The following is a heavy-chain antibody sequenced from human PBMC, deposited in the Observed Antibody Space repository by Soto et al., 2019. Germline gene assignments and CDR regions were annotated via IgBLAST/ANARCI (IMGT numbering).Heavy chain of an antibody. Sequence: QVQLVQSRAEVEKPGSSVKVSCKASGGTFRSYVTSWVRQAPGQGLEWLGGIIPMYGTTYYAQTFQGRVTISADESTSTAFMELSSLRSEDTAVYYCARIGTLDWIDDYWGQGTLVTVSS. CDR3: ARIGTLDWIDDY. CDR2: IIPMYGTT. V-gene: IGHV1-69*12. CDR1: GGTFRSYV. D-gene: IGHD1-1*01. J-gene: IGHJ4*02.